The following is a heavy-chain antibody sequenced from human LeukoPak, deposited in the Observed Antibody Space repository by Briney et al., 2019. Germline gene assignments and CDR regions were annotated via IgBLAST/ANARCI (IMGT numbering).Heavy chain of an antibody. Sequence: PEPSLRLSCTASGFTFGDYAMTWVRQAPGKGLEWVGFIRSKAYGGTTEFAASVKGRFTISRDDSKSIAYLQMNSLKTEDTAVYYCTTYDPSNYYGMDVWGQGTTVTVS. CDR2: IRSKAYGGTT. J-gene: IGHJ6*02. D-gene: IGHD5-12*01. V-gene: IGHV3-49*04. CDR1: GFTFGDYA. CDR3: TTYDPSNYYGMDV.